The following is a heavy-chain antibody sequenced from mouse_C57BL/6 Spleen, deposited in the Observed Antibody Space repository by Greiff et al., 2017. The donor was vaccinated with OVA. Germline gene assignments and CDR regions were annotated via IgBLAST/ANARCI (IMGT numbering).Heavy chain of an antibody. CDR3: ASNYYGSSYWYFDV. D-gene: IGHD1-1*01. J-gene: IGHJ1*03. Sequence: EVKLVESGPGLVKPSQSLSLTCSVTGYSITSGYYWNWIRQFPGNKLEWMGYISYDGSNNYNPSLKNRISITRDTSKNQFFLKLNSVTTEDTATYYCASNYYGSSYWYFDVWGTGTTVTVSS. CDR2: ISYDGSN. CDR1: GYSITSGYY. V-gene: IGHV3-6*01.